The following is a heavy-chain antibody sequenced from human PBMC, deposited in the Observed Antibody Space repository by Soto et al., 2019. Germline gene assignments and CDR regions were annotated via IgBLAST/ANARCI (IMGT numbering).Heavy chain of an antibody. D-gene: IGHD3-22*01. CDR1: GGTFSSYT. J-gene: IGHJ6*02. V-gene: IGHV1-69*08. Sequence: QVQLVQSGAEVKKPGSSVKVSCKASGGTFSSYTISWVRQAPGQGLEWMGRIIPILGIANYAQKFQGRVTITADKSTSTAYMDLSSLRSEDTAVYYCARDKGDSSGYYGSYYYGMDVWGQGTTVTVSS. CDR2: IIPILGIA. CDR3: ARDKGDSSGYYGSYYYGMDV.